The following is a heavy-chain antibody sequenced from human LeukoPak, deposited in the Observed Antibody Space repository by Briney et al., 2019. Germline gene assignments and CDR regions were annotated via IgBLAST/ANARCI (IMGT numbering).Heavy chain of an antibody. Sequence: PGGSLRLSCVASGFTFSRYSMNWVRQAPGKGLEWVSAISGRSSHVYYGESVKGRFTISRDNAKNSLYLQLDSLGVEDTAVYYCGRAFPPLRTSSAGDLWGQGTLVTVSS. CDR1: GFTFSRYS. CDR2: ISGRSSHV. D-gene: IGHD3-16*01. CDR3: GRAFPPLRTSSAGDL. V-gene: IGHV3-21*01. J-gene: IGHJ1*01.